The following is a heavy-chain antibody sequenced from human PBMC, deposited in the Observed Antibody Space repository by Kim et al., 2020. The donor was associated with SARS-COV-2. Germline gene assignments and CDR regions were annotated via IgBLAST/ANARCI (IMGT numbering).Heavy chain of an antibody. V-gene: IGHV7-4-1*02. J-gene: IGHJ4*02. CDR2: TGNP. CDR3: ARDEALDY. Sequence: TGNPTYAQGFTGRFVFSLDTSVSTAYLQISSLKAEDTAVYYCARDEALDYWGQGTLVTVSS.